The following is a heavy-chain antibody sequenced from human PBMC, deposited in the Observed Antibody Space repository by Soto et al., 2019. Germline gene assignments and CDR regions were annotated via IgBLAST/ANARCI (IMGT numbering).Heavy chain of an antibody. CDR3: AIRGYSYGYDAFDI. CDR1: GGTFSSYT. CDR2: IIPILGIA. Sequence: SVKVSCKASGGTFSSYTISWVRQAPGQGLEWMGRIIPILGIANYAQRFQGWVTMTGDTSTSTAYVELSRLRSDDAAVYYCAIRGYSYGYDAFDIWGQGTMVTVSS. V-gene: IGHV1-69*02. D-gene: IGHD5-18*01. J-gene: IGHJ3*02.